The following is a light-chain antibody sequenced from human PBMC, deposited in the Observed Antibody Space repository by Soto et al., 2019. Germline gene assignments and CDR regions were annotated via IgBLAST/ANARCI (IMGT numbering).Light chain of an antibody. CDR3: QSYARSNHVA. CDR2: ADN. CDR1: GGSIAGHY. V-gene: IGLV6-57*03. Sequence: NFMLTQPHSVSESPGKTVTISCSRSGGSIAGHYVQWYQQRPGSAPTTVIYADNQRPSGVPDRFSGSIDSSSNSASLTIPRLKTEDEADYYRQSYARSNHVAFGGGTKVTVL. J-gene: IGLJ2*01.